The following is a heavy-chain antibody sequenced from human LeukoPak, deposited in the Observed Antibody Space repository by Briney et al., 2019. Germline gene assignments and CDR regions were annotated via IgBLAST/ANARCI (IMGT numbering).Heavy chain of an antibody. V-gene: IGHV3-23*01. Sequence: PGGSLRLSCAASGFTFSIYAMHWVRQAPGKGLEWVSTITSTTSSTSYADSVKGRFTITRDNSKRTLYLQMSSLRAEDTALYYCAKDPNGDYVGAFDFWGQGTLVTVSS. J-gene: IGHJ3*01. CDR3: AKDPNGDYVGAFDF. D-gene: IGHD4-23*01. CDR2: ITSTTSST. CDR1: GFTFSIYA.